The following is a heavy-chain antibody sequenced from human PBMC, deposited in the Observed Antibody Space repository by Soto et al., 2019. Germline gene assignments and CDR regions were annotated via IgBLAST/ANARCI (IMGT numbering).Heavy chain of an antibody. J-gene: IGHJ4*02. D-gene: IGHD3-3*01. CDR3: ARASPVLRFFDY. CDR2: IYHSGGT. V-gene: IGHV4-38-2*01. Sequence: KPSETLSLTCAVSGYSISSGYYWGWIRQPPGKGLEWIGSIYHSGGTYYNPSLKSRVTISVDTSKNQFSLKLSSVTAADTAVYYCARASPVLRFFDYWGQGTLVTVSS. CDR1: GYSISSGYY.